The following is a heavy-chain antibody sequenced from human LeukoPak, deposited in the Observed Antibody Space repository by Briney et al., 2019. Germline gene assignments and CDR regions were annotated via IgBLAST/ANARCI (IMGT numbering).Heavy chain of an antibody. Sequence: SGGSLRLSCAASGFTFSSYAMSWVRQAPGKGLEWISAISGSGGSTYYADSVKGRFTISRDNSKNTLYLQMNSLRAEDTAVYYCAKEGTYYYDSSGYYYPSFDYWGQGTLVTVSS. J-gene: IGHJ4*02. CDR2: ISGSGGST. D-gene: IGHD3-22*01. CDR1: GFTFSSYA. CDR3: AKEGTYYYDSSGYYYPSFDY. V-gene: IGHV3-23*01.